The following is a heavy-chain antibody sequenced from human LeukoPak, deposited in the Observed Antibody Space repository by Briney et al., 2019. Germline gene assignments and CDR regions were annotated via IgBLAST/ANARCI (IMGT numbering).Heavy chain of an antibody. V-gene: IGHV3-20*04. D-gene: IGHD6-13*01. CDR2: INWSGGST. CDR1: GFTFDDYA. CDR3: TRHVFSSSLIWFDP. J-gene: IGHJ5*02. Sequence: GGSLGLSCAASGFTFDDYAMNWVRQAPGKGLEWVSGINWSGGSTDYADSVKGRFSISRDNAKNSLYLQMNSLRADDTAFYCCTRHVFSSSLIWFDPWGQGTLVTVSS.